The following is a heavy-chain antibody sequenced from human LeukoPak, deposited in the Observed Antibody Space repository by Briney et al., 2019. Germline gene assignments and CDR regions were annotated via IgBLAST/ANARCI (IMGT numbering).Heavy chain of an antibody. CDR1: GGSISSGGYY. CDR2: IYYSGST. D-gene: IGHD2-8*01. Sequence: PSETLSLTCTVSGGSISSGGYYWRWIRQHPGKGLEWIGYIYYSGSTYYNPSPKSRVTISVDTSKNQFSLKLSSVTAADTAVYYCARDGATKGSFDIWGQGTMVTVSS. V-gene: IGHV4-31*03. J-gene: IGHJ3*02. CDR3: ARDGATKGSFDI.